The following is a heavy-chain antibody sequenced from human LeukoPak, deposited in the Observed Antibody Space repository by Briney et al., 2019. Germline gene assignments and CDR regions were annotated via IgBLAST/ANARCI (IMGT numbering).Heavy chain of an antibody. J-gene: IGHJ4*02. CDR2: INHSGSI. Sequence: SETLSLTCAVYGGSFSGYYWSWIRQPPGKGLEWIGEINHSGSINYNPSLKSRVTISVDTSKNQFSLKLSSVTAADTAVYYCAASEGNYYDSSGYYSVPIDYWGQGTLVTVSS. V-gene: IGHV4-34*01. CDR3: AASEGNYYDSSGYYSVPIDY. D-gene: IGHD3-22*01. CDR1: GGSFSGYY.